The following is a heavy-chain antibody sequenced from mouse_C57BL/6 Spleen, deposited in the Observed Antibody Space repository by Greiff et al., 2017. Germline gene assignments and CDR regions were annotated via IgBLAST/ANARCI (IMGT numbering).Heavy chain of an antibody. V-gene: IGHV1-19*01. CDR2: IIPYNGGT. CDR3: ATKRPYYYAIDY. CDR1: GYTFTDYY. J-gene: IGHJ4*01. Sequence: EVQLQQSGPVLVKPGASVKMSCKASGYTFTDYYMNWVKQSHGKSLEWIGVIIPYNGGTSYNQKFKGNATLTGAKSSTTAYMELNSLTSVDSAVYYGATKRPYYYAIDYWGQGTSGTVSS.